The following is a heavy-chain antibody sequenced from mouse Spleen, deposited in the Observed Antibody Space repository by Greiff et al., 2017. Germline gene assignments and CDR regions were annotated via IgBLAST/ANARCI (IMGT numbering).Heavy chain of an antibody. D-gene: IGHD2-2*01. CDR1: GYTFSSYW. J-gene: IGHJ1*01. CDR3: ARVAYGYSYWYFDV. V-gene: IGHV1-9*01. Sequence: VQLVESGAELMKPGASVKISCKATGYTFSSYWIEWVKQRPGHGLEWIGEILPGSGSTNYNEKFKGKATFTADTSSNTAYMQLSSLTSEDSAVYYCARVAYGYSYWYFDVWGAGTTVTVSS. CDR2: ILPGSGST.